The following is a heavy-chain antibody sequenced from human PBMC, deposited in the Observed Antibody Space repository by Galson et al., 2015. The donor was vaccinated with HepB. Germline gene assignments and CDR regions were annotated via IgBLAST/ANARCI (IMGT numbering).Heavy chain of an antibody. J-gene: IGHJ5*02. CDR2: FDPEDGET. CDR3: ATVPQLERVSSGDFWFDP. Sequence: SVKVSCKVSGYTLTELSMHWVRQAPGKGLEWMGGFDPEDGETIYAQKFQGRVTMTEDTSTDTAYMELSSLRSEDTAVYYCATVPQLERVSSGDFWFDPWGHGTLVTVSS. CDR1: GYTLTELS. D-gene: IGHD1-1*01. V-gene: IGHV1-24*01.